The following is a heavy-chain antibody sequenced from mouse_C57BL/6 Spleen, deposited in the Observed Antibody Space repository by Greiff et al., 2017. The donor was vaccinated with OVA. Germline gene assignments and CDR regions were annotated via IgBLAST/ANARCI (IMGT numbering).Heavy chain of an antibody. Sequence: EVQLQESGPGLVKPSQTVFLTCTVTGISITTGNYRWSWIRQFPGNKLEWIGYIYYSGTITYNPSLTSRTTITRDTPKNQFFLEMNSLTAEDTATYYGAREGTSGDGYLWYFDVWGTGTTVTVSS. CDR1: GISITTGNYR. V-gene: IGHV3-5*01. D-gene: IGHD2-3*01. CDR3: AREGTSGDGYLWYFDV. J-gene: IGHJ1*03. CDR2: IYYSGTI.